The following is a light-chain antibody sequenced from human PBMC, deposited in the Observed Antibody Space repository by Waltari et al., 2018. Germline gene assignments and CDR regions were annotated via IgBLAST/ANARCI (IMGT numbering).Light chain of an antibody. Sequence: QSALTQPASVSGSPGQSITISCTGTSSDIGANNYVSWYRPHPGKAPKLILLHVTTRSSGVSNRFSGSKSGNTASLTISGLQAEDEADYFCSSYTITYTRVFGGGTKLTVL. CDR3: SSYTITYTRV. V-gene: IGLV2-14*01. J-gene: IGLJ3*02. CDR1: SSDIGANNY. CDR2: HVT.